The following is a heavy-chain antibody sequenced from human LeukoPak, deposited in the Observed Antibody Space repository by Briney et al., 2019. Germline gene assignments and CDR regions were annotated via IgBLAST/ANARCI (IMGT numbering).Heavy chain of an antibody. J-gene: IGHJ4*02. CDR2: ISAYNDNT. V-gene: IGHV1-18*01. Sequence: ASVKVSCKASGYTFTSYGISWVRQAPGQGLEWMGWISAYNDNTNYAQKLQGRVTMTTDTSTSTAYMELRSLRSDDTAVYYCASTSGPLVGATPFDYWGQGTLVTVSS. CDR1: GYTFTSYG. D-gene: IGHD1-26*01. CDR3: ASTSGPLVGATPFDY.